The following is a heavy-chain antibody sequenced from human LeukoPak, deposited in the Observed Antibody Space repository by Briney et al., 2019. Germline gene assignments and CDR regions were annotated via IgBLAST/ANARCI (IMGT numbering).Heavy chain of an antibody. CDR3: AKFSYGDYVA. J-gene: IGHJ5*02. CDR2: IRHDESNK. Sequence: GGSLRLSCAASGFTFSSYAMHWVRQAPGKGLEWVAFIRHDESNKYYADSVKGRFTISRDNSKNTLSLQMNSLRPDDTAVYYCAKFSYGDYVAWGQGTLVIVSS. CDR1: GFTFSSYA. V-gene: IGHV3-30*02. D-gene: IGHD4-17*01.